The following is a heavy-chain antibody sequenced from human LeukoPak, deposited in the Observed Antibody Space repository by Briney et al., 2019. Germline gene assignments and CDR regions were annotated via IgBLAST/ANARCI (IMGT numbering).Heavy chain of an antibody. Sequence: SETLSLTCTVSGGSISSSSYYWGWIRQPPGKGLEWIGSIYYSVSTYYNPSLKSRVTISVDTSKNQFSLKLSSVTAADTAVYYCAGASSVVSLFDYWGQGTLVTVSS. CDR3: AGASSVVSLFDY. V-gene: IGHV4-39*07. CDR1: GGSISSSSYY. D-gene: IGHD3-22*01. CDR2: IYYSVST. J-gene: IGHJ4*02.